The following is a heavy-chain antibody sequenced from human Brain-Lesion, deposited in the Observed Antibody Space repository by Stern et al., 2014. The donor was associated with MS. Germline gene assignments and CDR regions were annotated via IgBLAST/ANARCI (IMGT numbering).Heavy chain of an antibody. V-gene: IGHV1-69*06. CDR1: GGTFSSYA. CDR3: ARERWVVVAATSYYYYGMDV. CDR2: IIPIFGTA. J-gene: IGHJ6*02. D-gene: IGHD2-15*01. Sequence: VQLLESGAEVKKPGSSVKVSCKASGGTFSSYAISWVRQAPGQGLEWMGGIIPIFGTANYAQKFQGRVTITADKSTSTAYMELSSLRSEDTAVYYCARERWVVVAATSYYYYGMDVWGQGTTVTVSS.